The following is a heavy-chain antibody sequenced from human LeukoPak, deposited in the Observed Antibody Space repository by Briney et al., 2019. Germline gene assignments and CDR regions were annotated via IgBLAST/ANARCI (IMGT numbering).Heavy chain of an antibody. Sequence: GGSLRLSCAASGFTFSSYAMSWVRQAPGKGLEWVSAISGSGGSTYYADSVKGRFTISRDNSKNTLYLQMNSLRAEDTAVYYCAKDSGGPGYTSTDFDYWGQGTLVTVSS. CDR2: ISGSGGST. D-gene: IGHD6-13*01. CDR3: AKDSGGPGYTSTDFDY. CDR1: GFTFSSYA. V-gene: IGHV3-23*01. J-gene: IGHJ4*02.